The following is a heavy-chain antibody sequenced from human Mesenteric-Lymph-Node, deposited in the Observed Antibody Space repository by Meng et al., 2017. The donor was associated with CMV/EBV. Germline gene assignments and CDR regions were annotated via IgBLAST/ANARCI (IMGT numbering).Heavy chain of an antibody. CDR1: GFTFSSYE. V-gene: IGHV3-48*03. CDR3: ARGFVWFGEFLPNAFDI. CDR2: ISISSSGTTI. J-gene: IGHJ3*02. Sequence: GESLKISCAASGFTFSSYEMNWVRQAPGKGLEWVSYISISSSGTTIYYADSAKGRFTISRDNTKNSLYLQMNSLRAEDTAVYYCARGFVWFGEFLPNAFDIWGQGTMVTVSS. D-gene: IGHD3-10*01.